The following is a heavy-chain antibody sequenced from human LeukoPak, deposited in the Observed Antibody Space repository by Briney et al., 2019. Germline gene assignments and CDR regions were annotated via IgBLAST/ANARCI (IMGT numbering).Heavy chain of an antibody. Sequence: PSETLSLTCTVSGGSMSGYYWSWIRQPAGKGLEWIGHIYSSGSTNYNPSLKSRVTISVDTSKNQFSLRLSSVTAADTAVYYCARGRTFDNWGQGTLVTVSS. CDR1: GGSMSGYY. CDR3: ARGRTFDN. CDR2: IYSSGST. J-gene: IGHJ4*02. V-gene: IGHV4-4*07.